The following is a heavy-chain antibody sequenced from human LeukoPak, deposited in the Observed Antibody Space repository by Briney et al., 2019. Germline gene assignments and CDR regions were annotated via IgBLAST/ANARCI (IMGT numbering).Heavy chain of an antibody. CDR3: AKGDRTIFGVVPTRFDY. D-gene: IGHD3-3*01. CDR2: ISGSGGST. Sequence: GGSLRLSCAASGFTSSSYAMSWVRQAPGKGLEWVSAISGSGGSTYYADSVKGRFTISRDNSKNTLYLQMNSLRAEDTAVYYCAKGDRTIFGVVPTRFDYWGQGTLVTVSS. J-gene: IGHJ4*02. V-gene: IGHV3-23*01. CDR1: GFTSSSYA.